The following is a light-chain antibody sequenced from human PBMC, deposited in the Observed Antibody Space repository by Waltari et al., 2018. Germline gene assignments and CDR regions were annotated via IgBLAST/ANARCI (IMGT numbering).Light chain of an antibody. CDR3: QQNYNIMFT. CDR1: QDISNY. CDR2: DAS. Sequence: DIQMTQSPSSLSASVGDRVTITCQASQDISNYLNWYQQKPGKAPKLLIYDASNLETGVPSRFSGSGSGTDFTFTISSLQPEDIATYYCQQNYNIMFTFGQGTQLEIK. V-gene: IGKV1-33*01. J-gene: IGKJ2*01.